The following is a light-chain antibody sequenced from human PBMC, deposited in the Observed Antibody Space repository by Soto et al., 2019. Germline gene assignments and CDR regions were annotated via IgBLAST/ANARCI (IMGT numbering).Light chain of an antibody. Sequence: QSALTQPASVSGSPGQSITISCTGTSSDIGAYNYVSWYQQHPDKAPKLIIYDVDNRPSGVSNRFSGSKSGNTASLTISGLQGDDEADYYCSSYSTSSTLILFGGGTKLTVL. CDR3: SSYSTSSTLIL. CDR2: DVD. V-gene: IGLV2-14*01. CDR1: SSDIGAYNY. J-gene: IGLJ3*02.